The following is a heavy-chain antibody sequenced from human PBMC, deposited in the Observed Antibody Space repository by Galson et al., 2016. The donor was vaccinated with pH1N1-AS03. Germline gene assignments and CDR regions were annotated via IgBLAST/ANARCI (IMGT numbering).Heavy chain of an antibody. Sequence: SLRLSCAASGFSFSSYWMTWVRLTPGKGLEWVANINQDGSAVHYVDSVKGRFTISRDNAKNSLSLQMNSLRDEDTAVYYCTRGGYSSAWYWAYWGQGTLVTVSS. CDR3: TRGGYSSAWYWAY. D-gene: IGHD6-13*01. CDR2: INQDGSAV. J-gene: IGHJ4*02. V-gene: IGHV3-7*03. CDR1: GFSFSSYW.